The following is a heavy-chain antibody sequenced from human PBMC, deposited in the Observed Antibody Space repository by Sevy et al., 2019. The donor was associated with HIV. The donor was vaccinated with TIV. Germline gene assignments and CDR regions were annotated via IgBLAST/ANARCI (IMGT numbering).Heavy chain of an antibody. CDR2: INPNSGGT. Sequence: ASVKVSCKASGYTFTGYYMHWVRQAPGQGLEWMGWINPNSGGTNYAQKFQGRVTMTRDTSISTAYMEMSRLRSDDTAVYYCARVDRGGGPWYFYYWGQGTLVTVSS. CDR1: GYTFTGYY. CDR3: ARVDRGGGPWYFYY. D-gene: IGHD3-10*01. V-gene: IGHV1-2*02. J-gene: IGHJ4*02.